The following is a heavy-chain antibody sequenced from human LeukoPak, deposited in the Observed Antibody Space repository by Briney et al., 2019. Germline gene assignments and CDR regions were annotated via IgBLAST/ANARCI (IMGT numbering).Heavy chain of an antibody. CDR1: GYTLTELS. D-gene: IGHD3-10*01. V-gene: IGHV1-24*01. Sequence: GASVKVSCKVSGYTLTELSMHWVRQAPGKGLEWMGGFDPEDGETIYAQKFQGRVTMTEDTSTDTAYMELSSLRSEDTAVYYCATGGVRGRSRDWYFDLWGRGTLVTVSS. J-gene: IGHJ2*01. CDR3: ATGGVRGRSRDWYFDL. CDR2: FDPEDGET.